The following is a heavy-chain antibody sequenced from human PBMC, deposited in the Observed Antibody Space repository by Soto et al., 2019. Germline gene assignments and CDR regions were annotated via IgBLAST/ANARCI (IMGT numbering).Heavy chain of an antibody. CDR2: ISAYNGNT. Sequence: QVQLVQSGAEVKKPGASVKVSCKASGYTFTSYGIRWVRQAPGQGREWMGRISAYNGNTNYAQKLQGRVTMPTDKSTSTTYMELRSLRSDDTAGYDCASGADGDYWGQGTLVTVSS. CDR1: GYTFTSYG. J-gene: IGHJ4*02. CDR3: ASGADGDY. D-gene: IGHD3-10*01. V-gene: IGHV1-18*01.